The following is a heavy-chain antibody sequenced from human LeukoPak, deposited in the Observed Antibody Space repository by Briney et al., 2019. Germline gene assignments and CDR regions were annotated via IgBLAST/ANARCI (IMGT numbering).Heavy chain of an antibody. CDR2: ISAYNGNT. CDR1: GYTFTSYG. D-gene: IGHD6-13*01. V-gene: IGHV1-18*01. CDR3: ASLRRYSKTWGHDS. J-gene: IGHJ5*02. Sequence: GASVKVSCKASGYTFTSYGISWVRQAPGQGLEWMGWISAYNGNTNYAQKLQGRVTMTTDTSTSTAYMELRSLRSDDTAIYYCASLRRYSKTWGHDSWGQGTLVTVSS.